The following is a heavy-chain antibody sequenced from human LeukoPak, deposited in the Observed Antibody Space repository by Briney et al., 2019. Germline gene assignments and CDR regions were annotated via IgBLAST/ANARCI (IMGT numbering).Heavy chain of an antibody. J-gene: IGHJ4*02. Sequence: GASVKVSCKSSGYTFTSYDINWERQATGQRPERMGWRNPNSGNTGYAQEFQGRVTMTRNTSISTAYMELSSLRSEDTAVYYCARGLDDANYVWGSYRYIGYWGQGTLVTVPS. V-gene: IGHV1-8*01. CDR2: RNPNSGNT. CDR1: GYTFTSYD. D-gene: IGHD3-16*02. CDR3: ARGLDDANYVWGSYRYIGY.